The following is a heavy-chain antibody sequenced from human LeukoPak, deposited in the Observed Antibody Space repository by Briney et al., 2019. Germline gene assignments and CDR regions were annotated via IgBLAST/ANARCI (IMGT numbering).Heavy chain of an antibody. Sequence: SVTVSCKASGGTFSSYAISWVRQAPGQGLEWMGGIIPIFGTANYAQKFQGRVTITADESTSTAYMELSSLRSEDTAVYYCAGPGRYVLMVDYYGMDVWGQGTTVTVSS. J-gene: IGHJ6*02. V-gene: IGHV1-69*01. CDR2: IIPIFGTA. D-gene: IGHD2-8*01. CDR3: AGPGRYVLMVDYYGMDV. CDR1: GGTFSSYA.